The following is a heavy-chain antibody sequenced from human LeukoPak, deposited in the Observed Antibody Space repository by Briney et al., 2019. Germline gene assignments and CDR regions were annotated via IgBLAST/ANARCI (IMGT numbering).Heavy chain of an antibody. J-gene: IGHJ3*01. CDR1: GYSFTSYC. D-gene: IGHD1-26*01. CDR2: IYPCDSGP. V-gene: IGHV5-51*01. Sequence: GESLKISCKVSGYSFTSYCFGWVRQMPGKGLEWMGIIYPCDSGPTYSPSFQGQVTISVDKSINTAYLQWSSLQASDTAMYYCGMSGDRVPLQDDVFDVWGQGTMVTVST. CDR3: GMSGDRVPLQDDVFDV.